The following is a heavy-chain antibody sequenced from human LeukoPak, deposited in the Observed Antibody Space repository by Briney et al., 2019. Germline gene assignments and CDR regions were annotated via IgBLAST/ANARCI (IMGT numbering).Heavy chain of an antibody. D-gene: IGHD5-24*01. CDR2: ISGSGDST. V-gene: IGHV3-23*01. J-gene: IGHJ5*02. CDR3: AKSEDGYNMGFDP. Sequence: GGSLRLSCAASGFTFSSYVMSWVRQAPGKGLEWVSGISGSGDSTYYADSVKGRFTISRDNSKNTLYLQMNSLRVEDTAVYYCAKSEDGYNMGFDPWGQGTLVTVSS. CDR1: GFTFSSYV.